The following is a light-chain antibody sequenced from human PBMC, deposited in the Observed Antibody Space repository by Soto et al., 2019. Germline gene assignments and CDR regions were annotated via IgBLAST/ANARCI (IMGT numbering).Light chain of an antibody. CDR2: EVG. V-gene: IGLV2-14*01. CDR3: SSYTSDNTWV. Sequence: QSALTQPASVSGSPGQSITISCTGTSSDVGGYNYVSWYQQYPGKAPKLMIYEVGDRPSGVSNRFSGSKSGNTASLTISGLQAEDESDYYCSSYTSDNTWVFGGGTKLTVL. J-gene: IGLJ3*02. CDR1: SSDVGGYNY.